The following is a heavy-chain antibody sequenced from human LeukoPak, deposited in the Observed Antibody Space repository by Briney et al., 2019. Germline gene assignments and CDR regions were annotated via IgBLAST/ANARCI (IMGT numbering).Heavy chain of an antibody. CDR1: GFSFSTYA. D-gene: IGHD2-15*01. V-gene: IGHV3-23*01. CDR3: AKGRGYCTGGSCYSDY. Sequence: PGGSLRLSCAASGFSFSTYAMTWVRQAPGKGLEWVSGISGNGGSTYYAGSVKGRFTISRDNSKNTLSLQMNSLRVEDTAIYYCAKGRGYCTGGSCYSDYWGQGTLVTVSS. J-gene: IGHJ4*02. CDR2: ISGNGGST.